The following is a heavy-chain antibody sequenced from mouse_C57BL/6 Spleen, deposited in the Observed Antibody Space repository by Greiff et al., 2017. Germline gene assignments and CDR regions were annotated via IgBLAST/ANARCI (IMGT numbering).Heavy chain of an antibody. CDR2: ISSGGSYT. Sequence: EVNVVESGGDLVKPGGSLKLSCAASGFTFSSYGMSWVRQTPDKRLEWVATISSGGSYTYYPDSVKGRFTISRDNAKNTLYLQMSSLKSEDTAMYYCARRLITTVVDYYAMDYWGQGTSVTVSS. J-gene: IGHJ4*01. CDR1: GFTFSSYG. D-gene: IGHD1-1*01. V-gene: IGHV5-6*02. CDR3: ARRLITTVVDYYAMDY.